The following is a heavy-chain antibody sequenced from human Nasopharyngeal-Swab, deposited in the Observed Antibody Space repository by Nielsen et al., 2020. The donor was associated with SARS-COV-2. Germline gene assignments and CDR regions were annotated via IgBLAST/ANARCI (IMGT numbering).Heavy chain of an antibody. D-gene: IGHD4/OR15-4a*01. CDR1: GYNFSTYW. CDR3: ARLYGGYVDY. V-gene: IGHV5-51*01. J-gene: IGHJ4*02. CDR2: IYPGYSTT. Sequence: GASLKISCQGSGYNFSTYWNGWVRQMPGKGLEWLGIIYPGYSTTKYRPSFQGQVTISADKSISTAYLQWSSLKASDTAMYFCARLYGGYVDYWGQGTLVTVSS.